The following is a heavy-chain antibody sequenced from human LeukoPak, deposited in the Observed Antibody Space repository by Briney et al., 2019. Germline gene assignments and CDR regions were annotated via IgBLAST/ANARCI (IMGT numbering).Heavy chain of an antibody. J-gene: IGHJ4*02. CDR3: ATSRSYTDY. V-gene: IGHV3-23*01. CDR2: VSGGDVHT. Sequence: GGSLRLSCAASGFTFSTYGMTWVRQAPGKGLEWVSAVSGGDVHTYYADSVKGRVTISRDNSRNTLYLQMNSLRPEDTAVYYCATSRSYTDYWGQGTLVTVSS. D-gene: IGHD1-26*01. CDR1: GFTFSTYG.